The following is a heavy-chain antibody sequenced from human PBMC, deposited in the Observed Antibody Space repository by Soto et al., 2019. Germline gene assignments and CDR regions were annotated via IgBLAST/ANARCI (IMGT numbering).Heavy chain of an antibody. CDR2: VRSKSGGGIK. D-gene: IGHD3-10*02. V-gene: IGHV3-15*07. J-gene: IGHJ4*01. CDR3: TADVPSAPGPSDY. CDR1: GFIFDSAW. Sequence: EVHLVESGGGFRKPGESLRLSCVASGFIFDSAWMNWVRQAPGKGLEWVGRVRSKSGGGIKDYAAPVNGRFTVSRDDSEGTLYLQMNSLNIEDTAVYYCTADVPSAPGPSDYWGRGTLVTVSS.